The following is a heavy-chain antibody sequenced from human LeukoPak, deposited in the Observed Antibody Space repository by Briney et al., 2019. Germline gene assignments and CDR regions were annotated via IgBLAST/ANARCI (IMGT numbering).Heavy chain of an antibody. J-gene: IGHJ4*02. Sequence: GGSLRLSCAASGFTFRSYTMNWVRQAPGEGVGGVSYISSSSSTIYYADSVKGRFTISGDNAKNSLYLQMNSLRAEDTAVYYCAREGTMVRGAIDYWGQGTLVTVSS. CDR3: AREGTMVRGAIDY. CDR2: ISSSSSTI. D-gene: IGHD3-10*01. V-gene: IGHV3-48*04. CDR1: GFTFRSYT.